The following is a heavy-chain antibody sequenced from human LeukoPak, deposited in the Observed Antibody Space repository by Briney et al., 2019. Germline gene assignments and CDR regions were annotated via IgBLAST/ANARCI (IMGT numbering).Heavy chain of an antibody. D-gene: IGHD3-10*01. CDR1: GFTFSSYA. CDR3: ARALWFGESQPPFDY. Sequence: PGGSLRLSCAASGFTFSSYAMHWVRQAPGKGLEWVAVISYDGSNKYYADSVKGRLTISRDNSKNTLYLQMNSLRAEDTAVYYCARALWFGESQPPFDYWGQGTLVTVSS. CDR2: ISYDGSNK. J-gene: IGHJ4*02. V-gene: IGHV3-30-3*01.